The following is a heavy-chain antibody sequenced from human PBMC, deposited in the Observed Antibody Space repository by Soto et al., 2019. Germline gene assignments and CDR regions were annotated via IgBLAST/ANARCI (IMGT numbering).Heavy chain of an antibody. CDR3: ARLPGALVAVLYIYPLDGREALSDVDV. V-gene: IGHV3-30-3*01. CDR1: GFNFNYYP. J-gene: IGHJ6*02. CDR2: ISFDGSNK. Sequence: QMQLVESGGGVVQPGESLRLSCAASGFNFNYYPTHWVRQTPGKGLEWVAVISFDGSNKFYADSVKGRFTISKDNSKNMLYLQMNSVRPEDAAVYYCARLPGALVAVLYIYPLDGREALSDVDVWGQGTTVSVSS. D-gene: IGHD6-19*01.